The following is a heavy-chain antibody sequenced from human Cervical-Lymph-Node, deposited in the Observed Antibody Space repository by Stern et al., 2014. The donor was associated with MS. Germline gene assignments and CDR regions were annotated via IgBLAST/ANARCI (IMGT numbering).Heavy chain of an antibody. V-gene: IGHV1-69*01. J-gene: IGHJ5*02. CDR2: LFPVFGTP. Sequence: QVPLGQSGAEVTKPGSSVKVSCKASGGTFSQFPSSWVRQAPGQGLEWRGGLFPVFGTPTYAQEFRGRVTITADVSTSTVYMELSSLRSDDTAVYYCALSSETSDRWYSLGYDLWGQGTLVTVSS. CDR3: ALSSETSDRWYSLGYDL. CDR1: GGTFSQFP. D-gene: IGHD6-13*01.